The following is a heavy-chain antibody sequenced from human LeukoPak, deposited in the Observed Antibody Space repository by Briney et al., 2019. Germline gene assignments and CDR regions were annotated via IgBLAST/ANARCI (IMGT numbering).Heavy chain of an antibody. V-gene: IGHV3-7*01. CDR2: IKQDGSEK. CDR1: GFTFSSYS. J-gene: IGHJ4*02. CDR3: ARGKVQLEN. D-gene: IGHD1-1*01. Sequence: PGGSLRLSCAASGFTFSSYSMNWVRQAPGKGLEWVANIKQDGSEKYYVDSVKGRFTISRDNAKNSLYLQMNSLRAEDTAVYYCARGKVQLENWGQGTLVTVSS.